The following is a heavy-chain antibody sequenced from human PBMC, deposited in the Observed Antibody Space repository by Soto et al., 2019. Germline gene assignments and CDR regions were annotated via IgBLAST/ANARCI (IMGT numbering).Heavy chain of an antibody. Sequence: QSPTLSLTCAISWDSVSSNSAAWHWIRQSPSRGLEWLGRTYYRSKWYNDYAVSVKSRITINPDTSKNEFSLQLNSVTPEDTAVYYCARVSAARSFDYWGQGTLVTVSS. CDR1: WDSVSSNSAA. CDR2: TYYRSKWYN. V-gene: IGHV6-1*01. CDR3: ARVSAARSFDY. D-gene: IGHD6-6*01. J-gene: IGHJ4*02.